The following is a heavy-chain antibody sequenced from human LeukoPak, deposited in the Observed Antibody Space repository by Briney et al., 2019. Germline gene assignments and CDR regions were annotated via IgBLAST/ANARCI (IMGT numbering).Heavy chain of an antibody. CDR2: ISSSGSTI. Sequence: GGSLRPSCAASGFTFSSYEMNWVRQAPGKGLEWVSYISSSGSTIYYADSVKGRFTISRDNAKNSLYLQMNSLRAEDTAVYYCARICREYCSSTSCYWPNYYYYGMDVWGKGTTVTVSS. CDR3: ARICREYCSSTSCYWPNYYYYGMDV. V-gene: IGHV3-48*03. CDR1: GFTFSSYE. D-gene: IGHD2-2*01. J-gene: IGHJ6*04.